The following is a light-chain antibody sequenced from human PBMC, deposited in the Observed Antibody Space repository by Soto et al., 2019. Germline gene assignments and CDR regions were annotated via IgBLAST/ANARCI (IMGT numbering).Light chain of an antibody. CDR3: QSYDGTLTGVI. Sequence: QSVLTQPPSVSGAPGQSVTISCTGTSSNIGAGYDIHWYRQPPGTAPKLVIYNNHNRPSGVPDRFSGSKSGTSGSLAITGLQAEDEADYFCQSYDGTLTGVIFGGGTKLTVL. V-gene: IGLV1-40*01. J-gene: IGLJ2*01. CDR1: SSNIGAGYD. CDR2: NNH.